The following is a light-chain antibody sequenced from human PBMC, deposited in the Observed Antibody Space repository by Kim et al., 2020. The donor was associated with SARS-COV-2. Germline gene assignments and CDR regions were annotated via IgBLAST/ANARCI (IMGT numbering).Light chain of an antibody. CDR2: DSS. V-gene: IGKV3-11*01. CDR1: QDIGRL. Sequence: EVVLTQSPATQSLSPGERATLSCRASQDIGRLLAWYQQKPGQAPRLLIYDSSNRATDIPARFSGSGSVTDFTLTIISLEPEDFAVYYCQQRSAWPWTFGQGTKVDIK. J-gene: IGKJ1*01. CDR3: QQRSAWPWT.